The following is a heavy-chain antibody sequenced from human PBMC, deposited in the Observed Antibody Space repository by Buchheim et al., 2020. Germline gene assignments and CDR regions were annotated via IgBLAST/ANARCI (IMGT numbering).Heavy chain of an antibody. Sequence: QVQLVESGGGVVQPGRSLRLSCAASGFTFSSYGMHWVRQAPGKGLEWVAVISYDGSNKYYADSVKGRFTIPRDNPKNTLYLQMNSLRAEDTAVYYCAKDSSSYYYGSGSHWGQGTL. J-gene: IGHJ4*02. CDR2: ISYDGSNK. CDR3: AKDSSSYYYGSGSH. V-gene: IGHV3-30*18. D-gene: IGHD3-10*01. CDR1: GFTFSSYG.